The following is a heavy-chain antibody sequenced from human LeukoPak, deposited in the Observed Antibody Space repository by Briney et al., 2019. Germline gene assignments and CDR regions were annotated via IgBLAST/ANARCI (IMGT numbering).Heavy chain of an antibody. CDR2: IRHDGSDE. D-gene: IGHD6-19*01. J-gene: IGHJ4*02. Sequence: GGSLRLSCAASGFTFTTYGMHWVRQAPGKGRGWVAFIRHDGSDEYYADSVKGRFTISRDNSKNTLYLQMNSLRPEDTAVYHCAKDFWGMTVAGSFDYWGQGTLVTVSS. V-gene: IGHV3-30*02. CDR3: AKDFWGMTVAGSFDY. CDR1: GFTFTTYG.